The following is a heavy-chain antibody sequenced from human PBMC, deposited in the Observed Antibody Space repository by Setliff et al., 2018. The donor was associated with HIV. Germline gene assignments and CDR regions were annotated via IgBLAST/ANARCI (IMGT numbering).Heavy chain of an antibody. Sequence: SETLSLTCTVFGGSISSGSYYWGWIRLPPGKGLEWIGNIFYSGHTFYNPSLKSRVTISVDTSKNQFSLKLSSVTAADTAVYYCARGIAAAGRWGQGTLVTVSS. CDR2: IFYSGHT. CDR3: ARGIAAAGR. CDR1: GGSISSGSYY. D-gene: IGHD6-13*01. V-gene: IGHV4-39*07. J-gene: IGHJ4*02.